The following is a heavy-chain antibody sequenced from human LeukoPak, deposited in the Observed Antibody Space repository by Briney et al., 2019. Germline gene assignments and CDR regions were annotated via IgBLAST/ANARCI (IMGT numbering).Heavy chain of an antibody. CDR3: ARARSGDGFNLDY. V-gene: IGHV3-33*01. J-gene: IGHJ4*02. D-gene: IGHD5-24*01. CDR1: GFTFSSYG. Sequence: PGRSLRLSCAASGFTFSSYGMHWVRHAPGGGREWVAVIWYDGTDKYYADSVKGRFTISRDNSKNTLYLQMNSMRAEDTAVYFCARARSGDGFNLDYWGQGTLVTVSS. CDR2: IWYDGTDK.